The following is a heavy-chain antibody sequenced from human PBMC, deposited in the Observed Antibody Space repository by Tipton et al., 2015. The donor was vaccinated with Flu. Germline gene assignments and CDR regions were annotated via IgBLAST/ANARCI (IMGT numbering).Heavy chain of an antibody. J-gene: IGHJ6*02. D-gene: IGHD3-3*01. V-gene: IGHV3-11*01. CDR2: ISSSGSTI. CDR3: ARDHPPSITVLGEITDYFGMDV. Sequence: SLRLSCTVSGGSISSGGAYWSWIRQAPGKGLEWISHISSSGSTINYADSVKGRFTISRDNAKNSLYLQMNSLRAEDTAVYYCARDHPPSITVLGEITDYFGMDVWGQGTTVTVSS. CDR1: GGSISSGGAY.